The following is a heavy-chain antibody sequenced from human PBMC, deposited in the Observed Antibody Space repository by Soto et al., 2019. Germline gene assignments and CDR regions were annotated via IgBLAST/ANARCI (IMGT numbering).Heavy chain of an antibody. V-gene: IGHV3-33*01. Sequence: QVQLVESGGGVVQPGRSLRLSCAASGFTFSSYGMHWVRQAPGKGLEWVAVIWYDGSNKYYADSVKGRFTISRDNSKNTLYLQMSSLRAEDTAVYYCARDLDVVVVPAAIGYWGQGTLVTVSS. J-gene: IGHJ4*02. CDR1: GFTFSSYG. CDR3: ARDLDVVVVPAAIGY. CDR2: IWYDGSNK. D-gene: IGHD2-2*01.